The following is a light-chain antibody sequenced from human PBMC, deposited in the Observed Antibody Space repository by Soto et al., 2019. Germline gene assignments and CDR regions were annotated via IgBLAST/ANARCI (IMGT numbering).Light chain of an antibody. CDR3: QQRSNWPRWT. Sequence: EIVLTQSPATLSLSPGERATLSCRASQSVSSYLAWYQQKPGQAPRLLIYDASNRATGIPARFSGSGSGTDFTLAISSLGPEDFAVYYCQQRSNWPRWTFRQGTKVEIK. CDR1: QSVSSY. CDR2: DAS. J-gene: IGKJ1*01. V-gene: IGKV3-11*01.